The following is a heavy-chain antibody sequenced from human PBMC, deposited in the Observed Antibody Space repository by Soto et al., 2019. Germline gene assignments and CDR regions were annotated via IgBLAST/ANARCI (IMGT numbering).Heavy chain of an antibody. CDR1: DLCLITSREE. CDR2: IYWNDDK. J-gene: IGHJ5*02. Sequence: PMLLNPTQKLTVNCTFSDLCLITSREEVGWIRQPPGKALEWLALIYWNDDKRYSPSLKSRLTITKDTSKNQVVLTMTNMDPVDTATYYCAHRRVRYFDWLLFNWFDPWGQGTLVTVSS. D-gene: IGHD3-9*01. V-gene: IGHV2-5*01. CDR3: AHRRVRYFDWLLFNWFDP.